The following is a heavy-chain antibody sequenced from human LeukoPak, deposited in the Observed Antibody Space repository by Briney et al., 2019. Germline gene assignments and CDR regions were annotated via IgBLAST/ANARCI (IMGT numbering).Heavy chain of an antibody. Sequence: GGSLRLSCAASGFTFSSYSMNWVRQAPGKGLEWVSSISSSSSYIYYADSVKGRFTISRDNAKNSLYLQMNSLRAEDTAVYYCARDAVDTAMVGGAFDIWGQGAMVTVSS. D-gene: IGHD5-18*01. CDR3: ARDAVDTAMVGGAFDI. V-gene: IGHV3-21*01. CDR1: GFTFSSYS. J-gene: IGHJ3*02. CDR2: ISSSSSYI.